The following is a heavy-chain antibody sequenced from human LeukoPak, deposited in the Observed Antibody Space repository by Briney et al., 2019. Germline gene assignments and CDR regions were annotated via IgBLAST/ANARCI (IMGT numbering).Heavy chain of an antibody. CDR1: GFTFGSYS. J-gene: IGHJ6*02. D-gene: IGHD3-10*01. V-gene: IGHV3-21*01. CDR3: AIYGSGSSYYYYGMDV. CDR2: ISSSSSYI. Sequence: GGSLRLSCAASGFTFGSYSMNWVRQAPGKGLEWVSSISSSSSYIYYADSVKGRFTISRDNAKNSLYLQMNSLRAEDTAVYYCAIYGSGSSYYYYGMDVWGQGTTVTVSS.